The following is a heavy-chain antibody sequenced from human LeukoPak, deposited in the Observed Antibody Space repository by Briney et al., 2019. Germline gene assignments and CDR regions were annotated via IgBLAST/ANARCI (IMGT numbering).Heavy chain of an antibody. CDR2: IYYSGST. Sequence: SETLSLTCTVSGVSVSSGSYYWSWIRQPPGKGLEWIADIYYSGSTNYNPSLKSLVTISVDTSKNQFSLKLSSVTAADTAVYYCASLRGHYDSSGYYFDYWGQGTLVTVSS. V-gene: IGHV4-61*01. CDR1: GVSVSSGSYY. J-gene: IGHJ4*02. D-gene: IGHD3-22*01. CDR3: ASLRGHYDSSGYYFDY.